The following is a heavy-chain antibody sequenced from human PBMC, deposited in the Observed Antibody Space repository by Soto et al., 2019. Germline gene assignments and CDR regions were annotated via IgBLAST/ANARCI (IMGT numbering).Heavy chain of an antibody. Sequence: QVQLVQSGAEVKKPGASVKVSCKASGYTFTSYYMHWVRQAPGQGLEWMGIINPSGGSTSYAQKFQGRVTMTRDTSTSTVYMERSSLRSEDTAVYYCARGGRIVVVTASLAAPRPKNWFDPWGQGTLVTVSS. V-gene: IGHV1-46*01. CDR2: INPSGGST. CDR1: GYTFTSYY. J-gene: IGHJ5*02. CDR3: ARGGRIVVVTASLAAPRPKNWFDP. D-gene: IGHD2-21*02.